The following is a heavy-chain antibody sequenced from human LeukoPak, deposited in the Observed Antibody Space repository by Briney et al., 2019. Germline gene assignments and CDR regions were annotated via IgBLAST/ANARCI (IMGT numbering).Heavy chain of an antibody. V-gene: IGHV3-30*18. J-gene: IGHJ4*02. Sequence: GRSLRLSCAASGFTFSSYGMHWVRQAPGKGLEWVSFILYDGSNKYYADSVKGRFTISRDNSKNTLYLQMNSLRAEDTAVYYCAKDRDYYDSSSYYYFDYWGQGTLVTVSS. CDR3: AKDRDYYDSSSYYYFDY. CDR1: GFTFSSYG. D-gene: IGHD3-22*01. CDR2: ILYDGSNK.